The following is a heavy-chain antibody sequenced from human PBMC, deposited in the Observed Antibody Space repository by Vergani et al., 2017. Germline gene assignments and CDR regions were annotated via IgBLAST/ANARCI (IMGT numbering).Heavy chain of an antibody. V-gene: IGHV3-23*01. J-gene: IGHJ5*01. D-gene: IGHD1-1*01. CDR1: GFSFTTYA. Sequence: EVQLLESGGDLVQPGGSLRLSCAASGFSFTTYAMSWVRQAPGKGLEWVSTINTHGDYTRYGDSVKGRFTISRDNSKSTLYLQMNSLRAEDTDIYYCAKGGWNYWFDSWGQGTLVIVS. CDR3: AKGGWNYWFDS. CDR2: INTHGDYT.